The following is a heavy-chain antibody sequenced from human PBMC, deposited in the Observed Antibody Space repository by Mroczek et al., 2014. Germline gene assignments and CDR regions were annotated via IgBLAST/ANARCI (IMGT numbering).Heavy chain of an antibody. CDR1: GFTFDDYA. J-gene: IGHJ6*02. CDR2: ISWNSGSI. D-gene: IGHD3/OR15-3a*01. V-gene: IGHV3-9*01. Sequence: EVQLVETGGGLVQPGRSLRLSCAASGFTFDDYAMHWVRQAPGKGLEWVSGISWNSGSIGYADSVKGRFTISRDNAKNSLYLQMNSLRAEDTALYYCAKDGEPGTGPQALMDVWGQGTTVTVSS. CDR3: AKDGEPGTGPQALMDV.